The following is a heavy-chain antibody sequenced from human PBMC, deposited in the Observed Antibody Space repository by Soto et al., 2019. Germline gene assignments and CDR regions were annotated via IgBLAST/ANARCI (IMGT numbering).Heavy chain of an antibody. CDR2: TYYSGST. V-gene: IGHV4-31*03. Sequence: SETLSLTCTVSGGSISSGGYYWSWIRQHPGKGLEWIGYTYYSGSTYFNPSLKSRLTISVDTSKNQFSLQLSSVTAADTAVYYCGRAGHSSSSEGANWFDPWGQGPLVTVS. CDR1: GGSISSGGYY. CDR3: GRAGHSSSSEGANWFDP. J-gene: IGHJ5*02. D-gene: IGHD6-6*01.